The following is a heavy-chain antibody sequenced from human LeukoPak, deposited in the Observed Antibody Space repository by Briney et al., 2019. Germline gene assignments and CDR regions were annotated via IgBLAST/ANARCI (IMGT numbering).Heavy chain of an antibody. Sequence: SETLSLTCTVSGGSISSGSYYWSWIRQRAGKGLEWIGRSYTSGSTNYNPSLKSRVTISVDTSKNQFSLKLSSVTAADTAVYYCARYGNYCSGGSCFPYYFDYWGQRTLVTVSS. J-gene: IGHJ4*02. CDR2: SYTSGST. V-gene: IGHV4-61*02. CDR3: ARYGNYCSGGSCFPYYFDY. D-gene: IGHD2-15*01. CDR1: GGSISSGSYY.